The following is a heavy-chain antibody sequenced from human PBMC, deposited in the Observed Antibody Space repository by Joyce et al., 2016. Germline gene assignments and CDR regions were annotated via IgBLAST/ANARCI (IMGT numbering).Heavy chain of an antibody. CDR2: INPNTGGT. CDR3: ARDRLYSASWSNYHYYYMDV. V-gene: IGHV1-2*06. Sequence: QVQLVQSGAEVKKPGASVKVSCKASGYTFTGYYMHWVRPAPGQGLEWMGRINPNTGGTNSPQKFQGRVTMPRDTSITTAYMELSRLGSDDTAVYYCARDRLYSASWSNYHYYYMDVWGEGTTVTVSS. CDR1: GYTFTGYY. J-gene: IGHJ6*03. D-gene: IGHD6-13*01.